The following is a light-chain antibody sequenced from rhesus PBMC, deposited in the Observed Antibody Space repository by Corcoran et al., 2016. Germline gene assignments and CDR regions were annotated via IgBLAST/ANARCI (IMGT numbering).Light chain of an antibody. Sequence: EIVMTQSPTTLSLSPGERATLSCRASQSVSSNLAWYQQKPGQAPSLLIYGASSRATGIPDRFSGSVSGTDFTLTISCLEPEDFAVYYCQQYSNWPYSFGQGTKVEIK. CDR1: QSVSSN. J-gene: IGKJ2*01. CDR3: QQYSNWPYS. V-gene: IGKV3-42*03. CDR2: GAS.